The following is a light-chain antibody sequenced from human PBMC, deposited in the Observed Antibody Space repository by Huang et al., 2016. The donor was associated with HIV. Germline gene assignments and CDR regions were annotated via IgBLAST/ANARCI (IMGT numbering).Light chain of an antibody. CDR1: QSVSSY. CDR2: DAS. V-gene: IGKV3-11*01. Sequence: EIVLTQSPATLSLSPGERATLSCRARQSVSSYLAWYQQKPGQAPRRRSYDASNRATGIPARFSGSVSGTDFTLTISSLEPEDFAVYYCQQRSNWPRMYTFGQGTKLEIK. CDR3: QQRSNWPRMYT. J-gene: IGKJ2*01.